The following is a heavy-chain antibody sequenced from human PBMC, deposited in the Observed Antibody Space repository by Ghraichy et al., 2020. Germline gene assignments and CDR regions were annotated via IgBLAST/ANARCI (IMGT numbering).Heavy chain of an antibody. CDR1: GGSISSYY. J-gene: IGHJ6*02. CDR3: ARVLGSGSYYHYGMDV. V-gene: IGHV4-4*07. CDR2: IYTSGST. Sequence: SETLSLTCTVSGGSISSYYWSWIRQPAGKGLEWIGRIYTSGSTNYNPSLKSRVTMSVDTSKNQFSLKLSSVTAADTAVYYCARVLGSGSYYHYGMDVWGQGTTVTVSS. D-gene: IGHD3-10*01.